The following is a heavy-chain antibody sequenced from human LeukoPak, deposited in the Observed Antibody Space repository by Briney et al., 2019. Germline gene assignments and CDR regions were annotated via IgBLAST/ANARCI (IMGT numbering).Heavy chain of an antibody. CDR1: GFTFSSYS. Sequence: GGSLRLSCAASGFTFSSYSMNWVRQAPGKGLEWVSYISSSSSTIYYADSVKGRFTISRDNAKNSLYLQMNSLRAEDTAVYYCARAHHYSSNFGTPPDYWGQGTLVTVSS. CDR3: ARAHHYSSNFGTPPDY. V-gene: IGHV3-48*01. D-gene: IGHD6-13*01. J-gene: IGHJ4*02. CDR2: ISSSSSTI.